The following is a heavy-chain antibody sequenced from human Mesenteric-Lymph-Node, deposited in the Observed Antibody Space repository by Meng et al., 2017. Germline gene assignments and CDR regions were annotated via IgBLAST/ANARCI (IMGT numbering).Heavy chain of an antibody. Sequence: PGAVVKQPAAPVNVACKASGHTLTGHYMHWVRQAPGQGLEWMGWINPNSGGTNYAQKFQGRVTMTRDTSISTAYMELSRLRSYDTAVYYCARSLGHFDYWGQGTLVTVSS. CDR1: GHTLTGHY. CDR2: INPNSGGT. V-gene: IGHV1-2*02. D-gene: IGHD7-27*01. J-gene: IGHJ4*02. CDR3: ARSLGHFDY.